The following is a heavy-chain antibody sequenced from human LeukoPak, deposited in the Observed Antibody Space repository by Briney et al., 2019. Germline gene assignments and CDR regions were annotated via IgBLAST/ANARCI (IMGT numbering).Heavy chain of an antibody. V-gene: IGHV3-15*01. D-gene: IGHD2-2*01. CDR3: ARELVVVPAMGPVDY. CDR1: GFTFSNAW. J-gene: IGHJ4*02. Sequence: PGGSLRLSCAASGFTFSNAWMSWVRQAPGKGLEWVGRVKSKTNGGTIDYAAPVKDRFSISRDDSKNTLYLQMNSLRAEDTAVYYCARELVVVPAMGPVDYWGQGTLVTVSS. CDR2: VKSKTNGGTI.